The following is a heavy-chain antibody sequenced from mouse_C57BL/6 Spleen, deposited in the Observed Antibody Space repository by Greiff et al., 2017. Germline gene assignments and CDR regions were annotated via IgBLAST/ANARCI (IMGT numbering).Heavy chain of an antibody. Sequence: QVQLKQSGPELVKPGASVKLSCKASGYTFTSYDINWVKQRPGQGLEWIGWIYPRDGSTKYNEKFKGKATLTVDTSSSTAYMELHSLTSEDSAVYFCARREYYGNYVEAMDYWGQGTSVTVSS. V-gene: IGHV1-85*01. CDR3: ARREYYGNYVEAMDY. D-gene: IGHD2-1*01. CDR2: IYPRDGST. J-gene: IGHJ4*01. CDR1: GYTFTSYD.